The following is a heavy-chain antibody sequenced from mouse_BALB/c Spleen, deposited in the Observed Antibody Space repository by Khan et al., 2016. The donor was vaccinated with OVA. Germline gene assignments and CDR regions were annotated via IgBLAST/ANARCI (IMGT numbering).Heavy chain of an antibody. CDR3: ARSGYGSLVY. CDR1: GYTFSDYV. Sequence: QVRLQQSGPELVKPGASVKMSCKASGYTFSDYVINWVRQRTGQGLEWIGQIYPGGDSTYYNEMFKGKATLTADKSSKTAYMQLSSLTSEDSAVYFCARSGYGSLVYWGQGATLTVSS. CDR2: IYPGGDST. V-gene: IGHV1-77*01. J-gene: IGHJ2*01. D-gene: IGHD1-1*01.